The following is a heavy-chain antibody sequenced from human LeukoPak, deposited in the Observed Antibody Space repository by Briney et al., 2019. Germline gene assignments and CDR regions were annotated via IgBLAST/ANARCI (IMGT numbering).Heavy chain of an antibody. D-gene: IGHD6-19*01. CDR1: GFTLRYYS. J-gene: IGHJ5*02. V-gene: IGHV3-48*02. CDR2: ISTSSTNI. CDR3: ATISNAWTGNSFDP. Sequence: GGSLRLSCAASGFTLRYYSMNWVRQAPGKGLEWVSFISTSSTNIYYADSVKGRFTISRDNAKNSLYLQMNNLRDEDTAVYYCATISNAWTGNSFDPWGQGTLVTVSS.